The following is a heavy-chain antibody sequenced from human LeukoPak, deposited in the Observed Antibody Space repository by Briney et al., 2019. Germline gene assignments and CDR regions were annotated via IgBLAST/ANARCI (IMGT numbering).Heavy chain of an antibody. CDR1: GFTFNNYW. J-gene: IGHJ6*02. CDR3: AREQGWSDSYYGMDV. Sequence: GGSLRLSCVASGFTFNNYWMSWVRQAPGKGLEWLANMKEDGSARYYVDSMKGRFTISRDNAKNSLYLQMNSLRAEDTAVYYCAREQGWSDSYYGMDVWGQGTTVTVSS. V-gene: IGHV3-7*01. CDR2: MKEDGSAR.